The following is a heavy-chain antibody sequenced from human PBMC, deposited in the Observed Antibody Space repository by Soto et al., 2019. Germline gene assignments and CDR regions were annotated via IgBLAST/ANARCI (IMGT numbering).Heavy chain of an antibody. Sequence: GGSLRLSCAASGFTFSDYHMSWIRQAPGKGLEWVLYISSSSSYTNYADSVAGRFTISRDNAKNSLHLQMNSLRAEDTAEYYCARKGDYFDYWGQGTLVTVSS. J-gene: IGHJ4*02. CDR2: ISSSSSYT. CDR1: GFTFSDYH. V-gene: IGHV3-11*06. CDR3: ARKGDYFDY.